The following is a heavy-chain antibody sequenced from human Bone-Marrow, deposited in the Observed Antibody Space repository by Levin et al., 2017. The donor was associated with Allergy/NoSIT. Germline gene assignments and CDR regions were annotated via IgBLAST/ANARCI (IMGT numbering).Heavy chain of an antibody. CDR3: AKGVNVGTPGYYGMDV. CDR2: ISESGDST. Sequence: QPGGSLRLSCAASGFTFSSYVMSWVRQTPGKGLEWVSIISESGDSTYYADSVKGRFTISRDNSKNTVYVQMNSLRDEDSATYYCAKGVNVGTPGYYGMDVWGPGTTVTVSS. J-gene: IGHJ6*02. D-gene: IGHD1-1*01. V-gene: IGHV3-23*01. CDR1: GFTFSSYV.